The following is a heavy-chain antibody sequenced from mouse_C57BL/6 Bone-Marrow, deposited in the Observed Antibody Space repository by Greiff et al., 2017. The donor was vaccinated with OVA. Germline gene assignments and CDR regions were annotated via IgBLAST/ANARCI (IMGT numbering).Heavy chain of an antibody. CDR3: ASCPFWDGYHHC. CDR1: GYTFTGYW. V-gene: IGHV1-9*01. CDR2: ILPGSGST. D-gene: IGHD2-3*01. Sequence: VQLQQSGAELMKPGASVKLSCKATGYTFTGYWIEWVKQRPGHGLEWIGEILPGSGSTNSNEKFKGKATFTADTSSTTAYMQLSSLTTEDSAFYYCASCPFWDGYHHCWGQGTTRTVST. J-gene: IGHJ2*01.